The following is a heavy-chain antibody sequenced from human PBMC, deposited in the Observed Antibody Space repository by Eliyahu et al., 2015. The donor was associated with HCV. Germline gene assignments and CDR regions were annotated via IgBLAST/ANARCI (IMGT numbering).Heavy chain of an antibody. D-gene: IGHD4-17*01. CDR3: AKDLNRNGDYEATHDY. V-gene: IGHV3-23*01. Sequence: EVQLLESGGGLIQPGGSLRLSCAASGFTFSSYAMSWVRQAPGKGLEWVSVISGSGGSTYYADSVKGRFTISRDNSKNTLYLQMNSLTAEDTAVYYCAKDLNRNGDYEATHDYWGQGTLVTVSS. CDR1: GFTFSSYA. CDR2: ISGSGGST. J-gene: IGHJ4*02.